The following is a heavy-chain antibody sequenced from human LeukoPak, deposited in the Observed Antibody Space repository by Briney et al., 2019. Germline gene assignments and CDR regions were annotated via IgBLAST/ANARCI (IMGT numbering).Heavy chain of an antibody. Sequence: PSETLSLTCSVSGDSISSARYYWSWIRQPAGKGLEWIGRIYTSGSTHYNPSLKSRVTISVDTSKNQVSLKLRSVTAADTAVYYCARTTEGYAGGPGYSYYYYMDVWGKGTTVTISS. CDR1: GDSISSARYY. CDR3: ARTTEGYAGGPGYSYYYYMDV. D-gene: IGHD5-12*01. CDR2: IYTSGST. V-gene: IGHV4-61*02. J-gene: IGHJ6*03.